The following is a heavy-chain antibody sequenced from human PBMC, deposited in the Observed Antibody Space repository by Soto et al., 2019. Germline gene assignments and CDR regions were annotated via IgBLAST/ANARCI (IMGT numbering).Heavy chain of an antibody. J-gene: IGHJ3*02. V-gene: IGHV1-8*01. CDR2: MNPNSGNT. CDR1: GYTFTSYD. CDR3: AIFSNLGTNGGCCNVPTDAFDI. D-gene: IGHD2-8*01. Sequence: ASVKVSCKASGYTFTSYDINWVRQATGQGLEWMGWMNPNSGNTGYAQKFQGRVTMTRNTSISTAYMELSSLRSEDTAVYYCAIFSNLGTNGGCCNVPTDAFDIWGQGTMVTVSS.